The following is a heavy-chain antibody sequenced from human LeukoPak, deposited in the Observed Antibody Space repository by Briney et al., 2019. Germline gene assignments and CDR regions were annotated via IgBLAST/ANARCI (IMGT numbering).Heavy chain of an antibody. D-gene: IGHD3/OR15-3a*01. V-gene: IGHV3-7*03. CDR2: IKQDGSEK. CDR1: GFTFGDTW. Sequence: GGSLRLSCAASGFTFGDTWMNWVRQVPGQGLEWVANIKQDGSEKFYVASVKGRFTISRDNGKSSLYLQINSLRAEDTALYYCATSYDMGWLIGYWGQGTLVTVSS. CDR3: ATSYDMGWLIGY. J-gene: IGHJ4*02.